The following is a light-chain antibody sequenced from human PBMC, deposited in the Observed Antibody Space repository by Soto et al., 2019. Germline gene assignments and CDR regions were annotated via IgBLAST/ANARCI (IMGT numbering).Light chain of an antibody. CDR2: GNS. CDR1: SSNIGAGYD. Sequence: QSVLTQPPSVSGAPGQRVTISCTGSSSNIGAGYDVHWYQQLPGTAPKLLIYGNSNRPSGVPDRFSGSKSGTSASLAITGLQAEDEADYYCQSYDSSLSGPLYFFGTGTKVTVL. J-gene: IGLJ1*01. CDR3: QSYDSSLSGPLYF. V-gene: IGLV1-40*01.